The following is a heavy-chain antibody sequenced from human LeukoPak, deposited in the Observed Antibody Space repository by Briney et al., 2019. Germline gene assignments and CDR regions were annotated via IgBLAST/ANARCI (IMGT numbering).Heavy chain of an antibody. CDR1: GGSISSGGYY. V-gene: IGHV4-31*03. Sequence: SQTLSLTCTVSGGSISSGGYYWSWIRQHPGKGLEWIGYIYYSGSTNYNPSLKSRVTIPVDTSKNQFSLKLSSVTAADTAVYYCARGGGDTVSYGYDGMDVWGQGTTVTISS. D-gene: IGHD5-18*01. CDR2: IYYSGST. CDR3: ARGGGDTVSYGYDGMDV. J-gene: IGHJ6*02.